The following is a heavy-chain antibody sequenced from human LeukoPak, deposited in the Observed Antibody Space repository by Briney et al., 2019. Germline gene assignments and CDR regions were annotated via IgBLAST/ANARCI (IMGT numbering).Heavy chain of an antibody. Sequence: SETLSLTCTVSGGSISSSSYYWGWVRQPPGKGPEWIGGIHYSGSTYYNPSLESRVTISVDTSKNQFSLKLSSVTAADTAVYYCARLATEIVVVIHYPYYFDYWGQGTLVTVSS. J-gene: IGHJ4*02. V-gene: IGHV4-39*07. CDR2: IHYSGST. D-gene: IGHD3-22*01. CDR3: ARLATEIVVVIHYPYYFDY. CDR1: GGSISSSSYY.